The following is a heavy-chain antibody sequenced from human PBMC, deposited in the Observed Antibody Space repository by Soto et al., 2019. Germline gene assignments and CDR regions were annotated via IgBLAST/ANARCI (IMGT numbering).Heavy chain of an antibody. CDR1: GFTFSSYG. V-gene: IGHV3-30*18. D-gene: IGHD2-2*01. J-gene: IGHJ6*02. CDR2: ISYDGSNK. Sequence: GGSLRLSCAASGFTFSSYGMHWVRQAPGKGLEWVAVISYDGSNKYYADSVKGRFTISRDNSKNTLYLQMNSLRAEDTAVYYCAKDIVVVPAAIPLYSLYYYYGMDVWGQGTTVTVSS. CDR3: AKDIVVVPAAIPLYSLYYYYGMDV.